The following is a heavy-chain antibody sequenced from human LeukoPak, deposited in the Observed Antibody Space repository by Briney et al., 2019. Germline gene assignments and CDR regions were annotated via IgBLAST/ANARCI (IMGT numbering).Heavy chain of an antibody. CDR1: GGSVSSGSYY. Sequence: PSETLSLACTVSGGSVSSGSYYWSWIRQPPGKGLEWIGYIYYSGSTNYNPSLKSRVTISVDTSKNQFSLKLSSVTAADTAVYYCARGLIAAAGTAFFDYWGQGTLVTVSS. CDR2: IYYSGST. CDR3: ARGLIAAAGTAFFDY. D-gene: IGHD6-13*01. J-gene: IGHJ4*02. V-gene: IGHV4-61*01.